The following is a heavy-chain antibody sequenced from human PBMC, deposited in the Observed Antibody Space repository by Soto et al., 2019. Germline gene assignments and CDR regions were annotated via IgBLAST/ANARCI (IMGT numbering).Heavy chain of an antibody. J-gene: IGHJ6*02. Sequence: QVQLVESGGGVVQPGRSLRLSCAASGFTFSSYGMHWVRQAPGKGLEWVAVISYDGSNKYYADSVKGRFTISRDNSQNTYYQQMNSLRAEDTVLYYWAKEVVVGATTWLGDYYYYGMDVWGQGTTVSVSS. V-gene: IGHV3-30*18. CDR1: GFTFSSYG. CDR2: ISYDGSNK. CDR3: AKEVVVGATTWLGDYYYYGMDV. D-gene: IGHD1-26*01.